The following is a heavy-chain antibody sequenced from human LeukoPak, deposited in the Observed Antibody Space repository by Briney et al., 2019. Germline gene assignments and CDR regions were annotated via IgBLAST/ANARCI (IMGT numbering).Heavy chain of an antibody. CDR3: ARPCSLAAAGTGDFQH. J-gene: IGHJ1*01. V-gene: IGHV4-39*01. D-gene: IGHD6-13*01. Sequence: PSETLSLTCTVSGGSISSSRYYWGWIRQPPGKGLEWIGGIYYSGSTYYNPSLKSRVTISVDTSKNQFSLKLSSVTAADTAVYYCARPCSLAAAGTGDFQHWGQGTLVTVSS. CDR2: IYYSGST. CDR1: GGSISSSRYY.